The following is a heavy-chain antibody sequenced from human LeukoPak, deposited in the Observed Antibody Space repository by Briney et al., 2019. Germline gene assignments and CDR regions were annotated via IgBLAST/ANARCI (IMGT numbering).Heavy chain of an antibody. V-gene: IGHV1-18*04. J-gene: IGHJ4*02. CDR1: GYTFTSYY. Sequence: ASVKVSCKASGYTFTSYYMHWVRQAPGQGLEWMGWISAYNGNTNYAQKLQGRVTMTTDTSTSTAYMELRSLRSDDTAVYYCARDSGRYGSGRLDYWGQGTLVTVSS. CDR2: ISAYNGNT. CDR3: ARDSGRYGSGRLDY. D-gene: IGHD3-10*01.